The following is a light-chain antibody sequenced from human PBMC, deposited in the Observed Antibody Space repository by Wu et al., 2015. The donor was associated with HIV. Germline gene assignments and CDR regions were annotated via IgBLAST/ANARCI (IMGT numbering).Light chain of an antibody. CDR2: DAS. CDR3: QQRYAWPPIT. V-gene: IGKV3-11*01. Sequence: EVVLTQSPAILSLSPGERAILSCRATQSVFTYLAWYQQKPGQAPRLLIYDASNRAPGIPARFSGSGSGTDFTLTISSLEPEDFAVYYCQQRYAWPPITFGQGHDWTLN. J-gene: IGKJ5*01. CDR1: QSVFTY.